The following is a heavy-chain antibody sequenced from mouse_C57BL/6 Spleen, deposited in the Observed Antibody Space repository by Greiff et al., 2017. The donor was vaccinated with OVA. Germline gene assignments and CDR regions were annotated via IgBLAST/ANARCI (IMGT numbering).Heavy chain of an antibody. V-gene: IGHV1-54*01. J-gene: IGHJ4*01. Sequence: QVQLKQSGAELVRPGTSVKVSCKASGYAFTNYLIEWVKQRPGQGLEWIGVINPGSGGTNYNEKFKGKATLTADKSSSTAYMQLSSLTSEDSAVYFCARHDLDAMDYWGQGTSVTVSS. CDR2: INPGSGGT. CDR3: ARHDLDAMDY. CDR1: GYAFTNYL.